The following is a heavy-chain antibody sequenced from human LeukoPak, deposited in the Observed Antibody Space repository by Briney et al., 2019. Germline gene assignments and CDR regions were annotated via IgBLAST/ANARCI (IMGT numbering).Heavy chain of an antibody. J-gene: IGHJ4*02. V-gene: IGHV1-2*02. CDR1: GYTFTGYY. D-gene: IGHD5-18*01. CDR2: INPNSGGT. CDR3: ARDVDTAMVTTDY. Sequence: ASVKVSCKASGYTFTGYYMHWVRQAPGQGLEWMGWINPNSGGTNYAQKFQGRDTMTRDTSISTAYMELSRLRSDDTAVYYCARDVDTAMVTTDYWGQGTLVTVSS.